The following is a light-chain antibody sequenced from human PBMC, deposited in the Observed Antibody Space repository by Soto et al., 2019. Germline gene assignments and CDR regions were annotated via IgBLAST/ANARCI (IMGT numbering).Light chain of an antibody. CDR3: QQYGGSPT. CDR1: QSVSSSY. Sequence: NVLTQSPGTLSFSPGERDTLSCRASQSVSSSYLAWYQQKPGQAPRLLIYDASNRATGIPARFSGSGSGTDFTLTISRLEPEDFAVYFCQQYGGSPTFGQGTKVDIK. V-gene: IGKV3-20*01. J-gene: IGKJ1*01. CDR2: DAS.